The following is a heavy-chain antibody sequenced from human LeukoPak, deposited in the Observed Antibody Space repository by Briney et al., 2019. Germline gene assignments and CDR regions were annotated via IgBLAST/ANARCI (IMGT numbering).Heavy chain of an antibody. Sequence: SETLSLTCTVSGGSISSGGYYWSWIRQPPGKGLEWIGYIYHSGSTYYNPSLKSRVTISVDRSKNQFSLRLSSVTAADTAVYYCARSDSDTTMALKNAFDIWGQGTMVTVSS. CDR1: GGSISSGGYY. CDR2: IYHSGST. D-gene: IGHD5-18*01. J-gene: IGHJ3*02. V-gene: IGHV4-30-2*01. CDR3: ARSDSDTTMALKNAFDI.